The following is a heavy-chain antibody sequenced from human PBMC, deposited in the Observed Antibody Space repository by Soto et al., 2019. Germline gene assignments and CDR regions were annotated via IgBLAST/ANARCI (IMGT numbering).Heavy chain of an antibody. Sequence: SVKVSCKASGFTFTSSAVQWVRQARGQRLEWIGWIVVGSGNTNYAQKFQERVTITRDMSTSTAYMELSSLRSEDTAVYYCAAVPTNYYDSSDHTPDVWGQGTTVTVSS. CDR2: IVVGSGNT. CDR1: GFTFTSSA. D-gene: IGHD3-22*01. CDR3: AAVPTNYYDSSDHTPDV. J-gene: IGHJ6*02. V-gene: IGHV1-58*01.